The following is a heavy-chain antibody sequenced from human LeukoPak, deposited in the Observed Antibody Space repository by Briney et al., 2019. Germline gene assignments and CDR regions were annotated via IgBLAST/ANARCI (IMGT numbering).Heavy chain of an antibody. D-gene: IGHD2/OR15-2a*01. CDR2: IIPIFGTA. Sequence: SVKVSCKASGYTFTSYAISWVRQAPGQGLEWMGGIIPIFGTANYAQKFQGRVTITADESTSTAYMELSSLRSEDTAVYYCARGALKYSTDAFDIWGQGTMVTVSS. J-gene: IGHJ3*02. CDR3: ARGALKYSTDAFDI. CDR1: GYTFTSYA. V-gene: IGHV1-69*13.